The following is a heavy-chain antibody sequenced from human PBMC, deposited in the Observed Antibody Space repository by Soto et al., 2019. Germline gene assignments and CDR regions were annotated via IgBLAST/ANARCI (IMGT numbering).Heavy chain of an antibody. Sequence: QVQLQESGPGLVKPSETLSLTCTVSGGPISRHYWSWIRQPAGKGLEWIGRIYTSGSTNYNPSLKSRVTMSVDTSKNQFSLKLSSVTAADTAVYYCARADYGDSQVVWYFDLWGRGTLVTVSS. J-gene: IGHJ2*01. D-gene: IGHD4-17*01. V-gene: IGHV4-4*07. CDR1: GGPISRHY. CDR3: ARADYGDSQVVWYFDL. CDR2: IYTSGST.